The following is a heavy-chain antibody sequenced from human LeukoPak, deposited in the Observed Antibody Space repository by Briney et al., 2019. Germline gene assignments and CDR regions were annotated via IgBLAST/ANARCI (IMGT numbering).Heavy chain of an antibody. V-gene: IGHV3-21*01. J-gene: IGHJ6*04. CDR3: ARDGIAAAGTVLDV. D-gene: IGHD6-13*01. CDR1: GFTFSSYS. Sequence: PGGSLRLSCAASGFTFSSYSMNWVRQAPGKGLEWVSSISSSSSYIYYADSVKGRFTISRDNAKNSLYLQMNSLRAEDTAVYYCARDGIAAAGTVLDVWGKGTTVTVSS. CDR2: ISSSSSYI.